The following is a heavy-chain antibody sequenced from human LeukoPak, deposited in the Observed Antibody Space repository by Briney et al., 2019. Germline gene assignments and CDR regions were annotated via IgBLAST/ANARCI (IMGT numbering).Heavy chain of an antibody. CDR2: INHSGST. Sequence: PSETLSLTCAVYGGSFSGYYWSWIRQPPGKGLEWIGEINHSGSTNYNPSLKSRVTISVDTSKNQFSLKLSSVTAADTAVYYCARGGRGAARVLLGNWFDPWGQGTLVTVSS. V-gene: IGHV4-34*01. J-gene: IGHJ5*02. CDR1: GGSFSGYY. D-gene: IGHD6-6*01. CDR3: ARGGRGAARVLLGNWFDP.